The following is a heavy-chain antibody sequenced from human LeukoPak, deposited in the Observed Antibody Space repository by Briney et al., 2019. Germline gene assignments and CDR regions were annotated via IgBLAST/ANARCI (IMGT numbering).Heavy chain of an antibody. CDR2: IKQDGSEK. J-gene: IGHJ1*01. CDR1: GFTFSSYW. CDR3: ARGGEYYYDSSGYYRPHAEYFQH. Sequence: GGSLRLSCAASGFTFSSYWMGWVRQAPGKGLEWVANIKQDGSEKYYVDSVKGRFTISRDNAKNSLYLQMNSLRAEDTAVYYCARGGEYYYDSSGYYRPHAEYFQHWGQGTLVTVSS. V-gene: IGHV3-7*04. D-gene: IGHD3-22*01.